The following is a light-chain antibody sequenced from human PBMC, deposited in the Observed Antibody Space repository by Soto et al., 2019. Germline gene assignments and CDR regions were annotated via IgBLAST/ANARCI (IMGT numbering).Light chain of an antibody. Sequence: EIVLTQSPATLSFSPGERATLSCRASQSISNSLAWYQQRPGQAPRLLIFDASNRAADIPARFSGSGSGTDFTLIISCLEPEDSAVYYCQQRRNWPWTFGQGTKVEI. J-gene: IGKJ1*01. CDR1: QSISNS. CDR2: DAS. CDR3: QQRRNWPWT. V-gene: IGKV3-11*01.